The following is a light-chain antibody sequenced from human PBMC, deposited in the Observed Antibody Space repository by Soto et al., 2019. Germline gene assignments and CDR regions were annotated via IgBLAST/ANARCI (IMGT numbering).Light chain of an antibody. CDR1: SSNIGSNY. Sequence: QSVLTQPPSASGTPGQRVTISCSGSSSNIGSNYVYWYQQLPGTAPKLLIYRNNQRPSGVPDRFSGSKSGTSASLAISGLRSEDEADYYCAAWDDSLNVFGGGTKVTVL. CDR2: RNN. CDR3: AAWDDSLNV. V-gene: IGLV1-47*01. J-gene: IGLJ3*02.